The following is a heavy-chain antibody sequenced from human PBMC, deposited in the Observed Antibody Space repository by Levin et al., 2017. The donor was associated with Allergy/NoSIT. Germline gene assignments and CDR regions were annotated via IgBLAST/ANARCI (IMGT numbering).Heavy chain of an antibody. CDR2: IYHSGRT. Sequence: SETLSLTCSVSGASISSGDFFWTWIRQSPGKGLEWLGNIYHSGRTFYNPSLRSRLVISGDTSNNQFSLELNSVTTADTAVYYCVRDNPNYLTTRLFDYWGQGILVTVSS. V-gene: IGHV4-30-4*01. CDR1: GASISSGDFF. J-gene: IGHJ4*02. CDR3: VRDNPNYLTTRLFDY. D-gene: IGHD1-14*01.